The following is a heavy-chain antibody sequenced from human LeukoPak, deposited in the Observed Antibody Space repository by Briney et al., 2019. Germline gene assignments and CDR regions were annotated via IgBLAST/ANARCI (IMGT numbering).Heavy chain of an antibody. Sequence: ASVKVSCKASGYTFTSYGISWVRQAPGQGLEWMGWISAYNGNTNHAQKLQGRVTMTTDTSTSTAYMELRSLRSDDTAVYYCARERGYYDSSGIHDYWGQGTLVTVSS. CDR3: ARERGYYDSSGIHDY. V-gene: IGHV1-18*01. J-gene: IGHJ4*02. CDR1: GYTFTSYG. CDR2: ISAYNGNT. D-gene: IGHD3-22*01.